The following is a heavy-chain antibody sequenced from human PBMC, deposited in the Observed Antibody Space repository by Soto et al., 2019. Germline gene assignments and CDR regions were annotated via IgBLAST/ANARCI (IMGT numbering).Heavy chain of an antibody. V-gene: IGHV4-39*01. CDR3: ARVNVTLDG. Sequence: SETLSLTCTVSGGSINTYNLFWAWVRQPPGKGLEWIASIHYGGNAYYSPSLTTRATISRDTSKNRVSLELRSVTAADTAVYYCARVNVTLDGWGLGTLVTVSS. CDR2: IHYGGNA. CDR1: GGSINTYNLF. D-gene: IGHD2-21*02. J-gene: IGHJ4*02.